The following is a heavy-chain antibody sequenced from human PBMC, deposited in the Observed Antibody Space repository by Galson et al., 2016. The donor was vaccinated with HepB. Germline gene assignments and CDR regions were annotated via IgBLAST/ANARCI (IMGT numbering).Heavy chain of an antibody. Sequence: QSGAEVKKPGESLRISCQGSAYSFANHWIGWVRQVPGKGLEWMGIIYPGDSDTRYSPSFPGQATISADKSISTAYLQWSSLKASDTAIYYCARVRGYDSVVFHGMDVWGQGTTVTVSS. CDR1: AYSFANHW. V-gene: IGHV5-51*03. J-gene: IGHJ6*02. CDR2: IYPGDSDT. D-gene: IGHD3-3*01. CDR3: ARVRGYDSVVFHGMDV.